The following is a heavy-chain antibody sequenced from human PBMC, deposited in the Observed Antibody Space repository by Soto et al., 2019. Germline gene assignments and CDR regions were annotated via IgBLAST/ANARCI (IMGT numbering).Heavy chain of an antibody. Sequence: SETLSLTCTVSGDSISTSTYYWAWIRQPPGKGLEWIGNVYFDGTTYYNPSLKRRVTISMETSMNRFSLRLRSVTATDTAVFYCARYSGTYFFDYWGQGTLVTVSS. CDR1: GDSISTSTYY. J-gene: IGHJ4*02. CDR2: VYFDGTT. V-gene: IGHV4-39*01. D-gene: IGHD1-26*01. CDR3: ARYSGTYFFDY.